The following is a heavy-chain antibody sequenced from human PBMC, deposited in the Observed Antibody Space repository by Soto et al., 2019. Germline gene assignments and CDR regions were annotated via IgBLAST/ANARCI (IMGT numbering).Heavy chain of an antibody. CDR3: ARVDPRGVAVVRDY. CDR2: ISGFNGQT. J-gene: IGHJ4*02. V-gene: IGHV1-18*01. D-gene: IGHD3-10*01. Sequence: ASVKVSCKASGNTFASHGFSWVRQPPGQGLEGMGWISGFNGQTNYALKFQGRVTLTTDASTSTAYMELRSLRSDDTAVYFCARVDPRGVAVVRDYWGQGTLVTVSS. CDR1: GNTFASHG.